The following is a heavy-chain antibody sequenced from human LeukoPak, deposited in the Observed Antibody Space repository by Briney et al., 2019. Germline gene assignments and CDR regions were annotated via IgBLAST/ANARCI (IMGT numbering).Heavy chain of an antibody. Sequence: GGSLRLSCAASGFTFSSYGMHWVRQAPGKGLEWVAVISYDGSNKYYADSVKGRFTISRDNSKDTLYLQMNSLRAEDTAVYYCASLTTVTRGQIYYMDVWGKGTTVTISS. CDR2: ISYDGSNK. J-gene: IGHJ6*03. D-gene: IGHD4-17*01. CDR3: ASLTTVTRGQIYYMDV. CDR1: GFTFSSYG. V-gene: IGHV3-30*03.